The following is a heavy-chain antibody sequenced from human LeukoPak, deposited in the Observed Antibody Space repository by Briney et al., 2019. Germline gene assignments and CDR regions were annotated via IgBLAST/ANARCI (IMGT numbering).Heavy chain of an antibody. J-gene: IGHJ6*01. CDR3: ARDGLTASAMVKTVPYYDHGMDL. Sequence: ASVKVSCKSSGYTCTSYGISWVRQAPGQGLELMGLISAYNGDTNYAQKLQGRVTMTTDTSTSTPYMELRSLRSDHTALDYCARDGLTASAMVKTVPYYDHGMDLWGQGPRV. CDR2: ISAYNGDT. D-gene: IGHD5-18*01. CDR1: GYTCTSYG. V-gene: IGHV1-18*01.